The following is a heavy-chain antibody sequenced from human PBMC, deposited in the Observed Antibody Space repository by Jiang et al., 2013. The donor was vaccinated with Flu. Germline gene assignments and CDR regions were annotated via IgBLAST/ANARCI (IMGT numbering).Heavy chain of an antibody. D-gene: IGHD3-3*01. CDR3: ASGRFVGSSGGSFDV. J-gene: IGHJ3*01. Sequence: QLVESGAEVKKPGESLRISCQVSGYSFTSYWISWVRQMPGKGLEWMGKIDPSDSDTNYSPSFQGHVTISVDKSISTAYLQWSSLQASDTAIYYCASGRFVGSSGGSFDVWGQGTMVTVSS. CDR1: GYSFTSYW. CDR2: IDPSDSDT. V-gene: IGHV5-10-1*03.